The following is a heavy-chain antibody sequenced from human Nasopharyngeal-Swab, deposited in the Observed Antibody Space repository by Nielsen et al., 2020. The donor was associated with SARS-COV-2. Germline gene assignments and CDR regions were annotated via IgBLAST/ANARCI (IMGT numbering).Heavy chain of an antibody. CDR1: GYTFASSW. Sequence: GESLKISCKGSGYTFASSWIGWVRQMPGKGLERVGIIYPGDSATRYSPSYQGQVTISADKSISTAYLHWSSLKASDSAMYYCARLTPLWPDHWGQGTLVTVSS. J-gene: IGHJ4*02. CDR3: ARLTPLWPDH. V-gene: IGHV5-51*01. CDR2: IYPGDSAT. D-gene: IGHD2-21*01.